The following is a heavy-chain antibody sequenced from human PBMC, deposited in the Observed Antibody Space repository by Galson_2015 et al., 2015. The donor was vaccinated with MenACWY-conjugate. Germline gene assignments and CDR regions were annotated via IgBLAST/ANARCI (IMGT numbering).Heavy chain of an antibody. CDR2: ISPGDSNT. Sequence: QSGAEVKKPGESLTISCKTTGYSFTTYWLAWVRQMPGTGLEWMGLISPGDSNTRHSPSFQGQVTISADKSISTAYLQWSSLKASDTAMYYCARHPPGGRGMDVWGQGTTVTVSS. CDR3: ARHPPGGRGMDV. CDR1: GYSFTTYW. J-gene: IGHJ6*02. V-gene: IGHV5-51*01. D-gene: IGHD1-26*01.